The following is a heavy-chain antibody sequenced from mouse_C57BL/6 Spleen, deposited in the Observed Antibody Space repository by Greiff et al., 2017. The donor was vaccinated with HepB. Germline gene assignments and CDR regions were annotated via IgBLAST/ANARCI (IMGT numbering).Heavy chain of an antibody. V-gene: IGHV5-17*01. CDR3: ARKRGSREFAY. J-gene: IGHJ3*01. Sequence: EVHLVESGGGLVKPGGSLKLSCAASGFTFSDYGMHWVRQAPEKGLEWVAYISSGSSTIYYADTVKGRFTISRDNAKSTLFLQMTSLRSEDTAMYYCARKRGSREFAYWGQGTLVTVSA. CDR1: GFTFSDYG. CDR2: ISSGSSTI.